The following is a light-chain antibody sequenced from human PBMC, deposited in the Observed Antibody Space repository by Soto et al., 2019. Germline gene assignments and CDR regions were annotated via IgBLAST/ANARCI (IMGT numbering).Light chain of an antibody. V-gene: IGLV1-44*01. Sequence: QSVLTQPPSASGTPGQRVTISCSGSSSNIGSNAVNWYQQLPGTAPKLLIQSNNQRPSGVPDRFSGSKSGTSASLAISGLQSEDEADYHCAPWDDSLNGVVFGGGTKLTVL. J-gene: IGLJ2*01. CDR3: APWDDSLNGVV. CDR2: SNN. CDR1: SSNIGSNA.